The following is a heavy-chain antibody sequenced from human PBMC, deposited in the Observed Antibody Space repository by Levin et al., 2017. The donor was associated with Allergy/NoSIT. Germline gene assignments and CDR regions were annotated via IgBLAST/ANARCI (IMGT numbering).Heavy chain of an antibody. CDR2: IYHSGSN. CDR1: GGSISTNNW. J-gene: IGHJ4*02. V-gene: IGHV4-4*02. D-gene: IGHD3-22*01. Sequence: SETLSLTCAISGGSISTNNWRWLRRQPPGKLQWWVGEIYHSGSNNYNPSLKSRVTISVDKSKNQFSLKLSSVTAADTAVYYCARRDYDESSGYYRMWGQGTLVTVSS. CDR3: ARRDYDESSGYYRM.